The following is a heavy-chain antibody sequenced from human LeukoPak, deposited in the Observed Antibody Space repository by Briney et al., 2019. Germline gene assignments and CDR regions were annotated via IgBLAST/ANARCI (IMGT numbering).Heavy chain of an antibody. CDR3: ARDLGDSSGYYRF. CDR1: GFTFRSYW. D-gene: IGHD3-22*01. Sequence: GGSLRLSCAASGFTFRSYWMHWVRQAPGEGLLWVSRINSDGSTTSYADSVKGRFTISRDNAKNSLYLQMNSLRAEDTAVYYCARDLGDSSGYYRFWGQGTLVTVSS. V-gene: IGHV3-74*01. J-gene: IGHJ4*02. CDR2: INSDGSTT.